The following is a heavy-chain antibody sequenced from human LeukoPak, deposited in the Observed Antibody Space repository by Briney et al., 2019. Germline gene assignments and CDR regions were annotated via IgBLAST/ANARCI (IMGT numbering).Heavy chain of an antibody. D-gene: IGHD3-3*01. CDR1: GYTFAGYY. Sequence: ASVKVSCKASGYTFAGYYMHWVRQAPGQGLEWMGWINPNSGGTNYAQKFQGRVTMTRDTSISTAYMELSRLRSDDTAVYYCARENDGSGYYGYWGQGTLVTVSS. CDR3: ARENDGSGYYGY. V-gene: IGHV1-2*02. CDR2: INPNSGGT. J-gene: IGHJ4*02.